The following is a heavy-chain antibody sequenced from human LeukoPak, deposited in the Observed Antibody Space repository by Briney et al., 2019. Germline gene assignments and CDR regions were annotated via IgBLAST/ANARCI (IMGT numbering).Heavy chain of an antibody. V-gene: IGHV3-21*01. CDR1: GFTFSSYS. D-gene: IGHD1-26*01. CDR3: ARSGSLGGRYYFDY. Sequence: SGGSLRLSCAASGFTFSSYSMNWVRQAPGKGLEWVSSISSSSSYIYYADSVKGRFTISRDNAKNSLYLQMNSLRAEDTAVYYCARSGSLGGRYYFDYWGQGTLVTVSS. J-gene: IGHJ4*02. CDR2: ISSSSSYI.